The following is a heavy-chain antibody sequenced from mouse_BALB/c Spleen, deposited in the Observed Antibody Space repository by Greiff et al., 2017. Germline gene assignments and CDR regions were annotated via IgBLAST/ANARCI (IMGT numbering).Heavy chain of an antibody. Sequence: EVHLVESGVGLVQPGGSMKLSCVASGFTFSNYWMNWVRQSPEKGLEWVAEIRLKSNNYATHYAESVKGRFTISRDDSKSSVYLQMNNLRAEDTGIYYCTRSLLRLREVYYAMDYWGQGTSVTVSS. D-gene: IGHD1-2*01. V-gene: IGHV6-6*02. CDR1: GFTFSNYW. CDR2: IRLKSNNYAT. J-gene: IGHJ4*01. CDR3: TRSLLRLREVYYAMDY.